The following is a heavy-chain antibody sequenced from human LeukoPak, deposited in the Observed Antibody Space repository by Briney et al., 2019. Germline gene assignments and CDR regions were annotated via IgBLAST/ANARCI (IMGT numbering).Heavy chain of an antibody. CDR3: AKADPYSSGWYGSPADY. CDR2: ISGSGGST. Sequence: GGSLRLSCAASGFTFSSYAMSWVRQAPGKGLEWVSTISGSGGSTYYADSVKGRFTISRDNSKNTLYLQMNSLRAEDTAVYYCAKADPYSSGWYGSPADYWGQGTLVTVSS. V-gene: IGHV3-23*01. J-gene: IGHJ4*02. D-gene: IGHD6-19*01. CDR1: GFTFSSYA.